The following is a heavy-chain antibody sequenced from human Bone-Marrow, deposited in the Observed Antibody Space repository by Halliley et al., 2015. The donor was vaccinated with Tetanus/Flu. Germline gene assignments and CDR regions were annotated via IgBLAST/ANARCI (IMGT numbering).Heavy chain of an antibody. V-gene: IGHV3-20*03. Sequence: WNGGSTGYADSVKGRFTISRDNAKNSLYLQMNSLRAEDTALYYCARESTVVSPAGSPYGMDVWGQGTTVTVSS. CDR3: ARESTVVSPAGSPYGMDV. D-gene: IGHD4-17*01. J-gene: IGHJ6*02. CDR2: WNGGST.